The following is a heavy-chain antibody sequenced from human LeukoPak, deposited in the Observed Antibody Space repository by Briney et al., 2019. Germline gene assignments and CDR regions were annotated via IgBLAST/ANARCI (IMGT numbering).Heavy chain of an antibody. D-gene: IGHD6-6*01. CDR3: ATGSVRSIAARKLYFDY. CDR1: GFTVSSNY. J-gene: IGHJ4*02. V-gene: IGHV3-53*04. CDR2: IYSGGST. Sequence: GGSLRLSCAASGFTVSSNYMSWVRQAPGKGLEWVSVIYSGGSTYYADSVKGRFTISRHNSKNTLYLQMNSLRAEDTAVYYCATGSVRSIAARKLYFDYWGQGTLVTASS.